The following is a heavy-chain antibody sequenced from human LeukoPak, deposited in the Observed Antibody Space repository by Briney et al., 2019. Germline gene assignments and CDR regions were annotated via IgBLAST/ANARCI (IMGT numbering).Heavy chain of an antibody. CDR2: IRSDGSFK. D-gene: IGHD2-21*02. CDR1: GFIFSDYG. CDR3: VKEKTAITSRGAFEI. V-gene: IGHV3-30*02. Sequence: GGSLRLSCAASGFIFSDYGMHWVRQAPGKGLEWVTFIRSDGSFKSYAASVLGRFFISRDNHHNIFYLQPNNLTPDDTAIYYCVKEKTAITSRGAFEIWGRGTMVTVSS. J-gene: IGHJ3*02.